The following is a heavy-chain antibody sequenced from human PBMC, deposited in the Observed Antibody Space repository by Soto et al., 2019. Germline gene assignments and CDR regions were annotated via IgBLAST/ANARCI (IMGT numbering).Heavy chain of an antibody. D-gene: IGHD3-22*01. CDR1: GFTFSSYA. CDR3: ARDNFYDSSGYYLW. Sequence: EVQLLESGGGWVQPGGSLRLSCAASGFTFSSYAMSWVRQAPGKGLQWVSSISVTGGSTYYADSVKGRFTISRDNSNNTLYLLMNGLRAEDTAVYYCARDNFYDSSGYYLWWGQGSLVTVSS. CDR2: ISVTGGST. V-gene: IGHV3-23*01. J-gene: IGHJ4*02.